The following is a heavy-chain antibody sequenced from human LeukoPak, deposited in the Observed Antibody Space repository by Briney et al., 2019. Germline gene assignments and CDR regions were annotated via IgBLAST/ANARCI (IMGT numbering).Heavy chain of an antibody. CDR3: AMGIVVVTAITFDY. CDR2: ISAYNGNT. Sequence: ASVKVSCKASGYTFTSYGISWVRQAPGQGLEWMGWISAYNGNTNYAQKLQGRVTMTTDTSTSTAYMELSSLRSEDTAVYYCAMGIVVVTAITFDYWGQGTLVTVSS. CDR1: GYTFTSYG. D-gene: IGHD2-21*02. J-gene: IGHJ4*02. V-gene: IGHV1-18*01.